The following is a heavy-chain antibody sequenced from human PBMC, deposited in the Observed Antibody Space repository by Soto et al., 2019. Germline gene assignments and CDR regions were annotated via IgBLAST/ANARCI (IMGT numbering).Heavy chain of an antibody. V-gene: IGHV4-30-4*01. CDR2: IYYSGST. D-gene: IGHD3-3*01. CDR1: GVSIISGDYY. Sequence: SETLSLTCTVSGVSIISGDYYWSLIRQPPGKGLEWIGYIYYSGSTYYNPSLKSRVTISVDRPKNQFSLKLSSVTAADTAVYYCARTSLTSVGPSNDSYGMVVWGLGTTLTVAS. CDR3: ARTSLTSVGPSNDSYGMVV. J-gene: IGHJ6*02.